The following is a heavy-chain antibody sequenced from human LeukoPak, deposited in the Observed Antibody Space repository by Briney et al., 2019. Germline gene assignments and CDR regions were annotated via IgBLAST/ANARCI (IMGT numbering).Heavy chain of an antibody. D-gene: IGHD2-15*01. V-gene: IGHV5-51*01. J-gene: IGHJ6*03. CDR2: IYPGDSDT. CDR3: ARIARPWYCSGGSCYQKNYYYYYMDV. Sequence: GESLQISCKGSGYSFTSYWIGWVRQMPGKGLEWMGIIYPGDSDTRYSPSFQGQVTISADKSISTAYLQWSSLKASDTAMYYCARIARPWYCSGGSCYQKNYYYYYMDVWGKGTTVTVSS. CDR1: GYSFTSYW.